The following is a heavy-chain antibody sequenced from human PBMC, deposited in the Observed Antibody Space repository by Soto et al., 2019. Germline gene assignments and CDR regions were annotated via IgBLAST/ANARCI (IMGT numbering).Heavy chain of an antibody. V-gene: IGHV4-34*01. CDR2: INHSGST. CDR1: GGSFSGYY. D-gene: IGHD6-13*01. Sequence: QVQLQQWGAGLLKPSETLSLTCAVYGGSFSGYYWSWIRQPPGKGLEWIGEINHSGSTNYNPSLKSRVTISVDTSKNQFSLKLSSVTAADTAVYYCARGPNKRYSSSLGWFDPWGQGTLVTVSS. CDR3: ARGPNKRYSSSLGWFDP. J-gene: IGHJ5*02.